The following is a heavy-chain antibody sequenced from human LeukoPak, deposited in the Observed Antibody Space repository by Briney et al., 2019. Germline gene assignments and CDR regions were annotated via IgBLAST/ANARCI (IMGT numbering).Heavy chain of an antibody. CDR1: GFIFGDYA. Sequence: PGGSLRLSCTGSGFIFGDYAMNWVRQAPGKGLGWVGVIRSKAYGGTAEYAASVKGRFTISRDDSKSIAYLQMSSLKTEDTAVYYCTSDEGEDTSYWGQGTLVTVSS. V-gene: IGHV3-49*04. J-gene: IGHJ4*02. CDR3: TSDEGEDTSY. D-gene: IGHD1-26*01. CDR2: IRSKAYGGTA.